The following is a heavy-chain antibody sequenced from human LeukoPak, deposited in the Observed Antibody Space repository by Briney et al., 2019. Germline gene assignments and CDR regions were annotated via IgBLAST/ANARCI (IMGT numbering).Heavy chain of an antibody. J-gene: IGHJ4*02. Sequence: PGGSLRLSCAASGFTFSSYAMSWVRQAPGKGLEWVSAISGSGGSTYYADSVEGRFTISRDNSKNTLYLQMNSLRAEDTAVYYCAKVPTIAVAGAFDYWGQGTLVTVSS. CDR3: AKVPTIAVAGAFDY. CDR2: ISGSGGST. D-gene: IGHD6-19*01. V-gene: IGHV3-23*01. CDR1: GFTFSSYA.